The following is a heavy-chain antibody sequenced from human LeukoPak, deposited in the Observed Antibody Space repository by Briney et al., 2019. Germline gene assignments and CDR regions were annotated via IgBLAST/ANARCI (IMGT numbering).Heavy chain of an antibody. J-gene: IGHJ4*02. CDR1: GGSISSYY. CDR2: IYYSGST. Sequence: SETLSLTCTVSGGSISSYYWSWIQQPPGKGLEWIGYIYYSGSTNYNPSLKSRVTISVDTSKNQFSLKLSSVTAADTAVYYCAVTPIQANYFDYWGQGTLVTVSS. D-gene: IGHD1-1*01. V-gene: IGHV4-59*01. CDR3: AVTPIQANYFDY.